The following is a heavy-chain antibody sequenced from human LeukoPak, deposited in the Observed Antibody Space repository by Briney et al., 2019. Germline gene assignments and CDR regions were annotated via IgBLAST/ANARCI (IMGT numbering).Heavy chain of an antibody. D-gene: IGHD1-14*01. V-gene: IGHV3-7*04. CDR3: ARGGRTGDY. J-gene: IGHJ4*02. Sequence: GGSLRLSCAASGFIFSSYSMSWVRQAPGKGLEWVANIKLDGSEKFYVDSVKGRFIISRDNAKNSLYLQMNSLRAEDTAVYYCARGGRTGDYWGQGTLVTVSS. CDR2: IKLDGSEK. CDR1: GFIFSSYS.